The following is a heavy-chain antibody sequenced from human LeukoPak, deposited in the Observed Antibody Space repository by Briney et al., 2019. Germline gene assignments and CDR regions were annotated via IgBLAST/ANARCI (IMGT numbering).Heavy chain of an antibody. CDR2: INHSGST. D-gene: IGHD3-3*01. CDR1: GGSFSGYY. V-gene: IGHV4-34*01. Sequence: PSETLSLTCAVYGGSFSGYYWSWIRQPPGKGLEWIGEINHSGSTNYNPSLKSRVTISVDTSKNQFSLRLSSVTAADTAVYYCARRPSGYALSCLDPWGQGTLVTVSS. CDR3: ARRPSGYALSCLDP. J-gene: IGHJ5*02.